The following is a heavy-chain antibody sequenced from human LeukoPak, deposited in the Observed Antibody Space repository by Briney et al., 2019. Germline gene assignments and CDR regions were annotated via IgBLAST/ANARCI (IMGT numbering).Heavy chain of an antibody. CDR1: GGSISSYY. D-gene: IGHD4-11*01. J-gene: IGHJ4*02. Sequence: SETLSLTCTVSGGSISSYYWSWIRQPPGKGLEWIGYIYYSGSTNYNPSLKSRVTISVDTSKNQFSLKLSSVTAADTAVYYCARVDYSNLFDYWGQGTPVTVPS. V-gene: IGHV4-59*01. CDR3: ARVDYSNLFDY. CDR2: IYYSGST.